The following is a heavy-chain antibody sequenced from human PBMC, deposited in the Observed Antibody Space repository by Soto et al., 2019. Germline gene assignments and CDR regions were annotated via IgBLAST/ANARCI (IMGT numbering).Heavy chain of an antibody. CDR1: GYIFTHYW. CDR3: ARLSTIAVAGPD. J-gene: IGHJ4*02. Sequence: ESLTISCKGSGYIFTHYWITLVRQMPGKGLEWMGRIDPSESYTNYSPSFQGHVTISADKSISTAYLQWSRLKASDTAIYYCARLSTIAVAGPDWGQGTLVTVSS. CDR2: IDPSESYT. V-gene: IGHV5-10-1*01. D-gene: IGHD6-19*01.